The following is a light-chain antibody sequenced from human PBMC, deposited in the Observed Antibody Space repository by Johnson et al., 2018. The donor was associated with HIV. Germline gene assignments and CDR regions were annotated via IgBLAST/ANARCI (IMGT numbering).Light chain of an antibody. CDR2: DNN. Sequence: QSVLTQPPSVSAAPGQKVTISCSGSSSNIGNNYVSWYQQLPGTAPKLLIYDNNKRPSGILDRFSGSKSGTSATLGITGLQTGDEADDYCGTWDSSLYAYVFGTGTKVTAL. CDR3: GTWDSSLYAYV. J-gene: IGLJ1*01. CDR1: SSNIGNNY. V-gene: IGLV1-51*01.